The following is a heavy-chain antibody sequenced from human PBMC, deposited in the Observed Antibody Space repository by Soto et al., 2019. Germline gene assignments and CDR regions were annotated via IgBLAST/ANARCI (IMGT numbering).Heavy chain of an antibody. D-gene: IGHD2-15*01. J-gene: IGHJ4*02. CDR2: INPSGGSA. V-gene: IGHV1-46*03. CDR3: ARGGYCSGGSCHDY. Sequence: GASVKVSCKASGYTFTSYYMPLVGHAPGQGVEWMGIINPSGGSASYAQKFQGRVTMTRDTSTSTVYMELSSLRSEDTAVYYCARGGYCSGGSCHDYWGQGTLVTVSS. CDR1: GYTFTSYY.